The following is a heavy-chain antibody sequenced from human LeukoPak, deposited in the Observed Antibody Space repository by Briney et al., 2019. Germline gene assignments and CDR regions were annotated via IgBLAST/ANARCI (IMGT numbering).Heavy chain of an antibody. V-gene: IGHV4-39*07. CDR1: GGSISSSSYY. Sequence: SETLSLTCTVSGGSISSSSYYWGWIRQPPGKGLEWIGGIYYSGSTYYNPSLKSRVTISVDTSKNQFSLKLSSVTAADTAVYYCARNSYTYYYGSGSYSNFDYWGQGTLVTVSS. CDR2: IYYSGST. D-gene: IGHD3-10*01. J-gene: IGHJ4*02. CDR3: ARNSYTYYYGSGSYSNFDY.